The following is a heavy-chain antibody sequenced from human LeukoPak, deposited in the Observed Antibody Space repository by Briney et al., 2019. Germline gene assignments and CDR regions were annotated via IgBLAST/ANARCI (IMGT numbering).Heavy chain of an antibody. CDR3: ARAITMVRGVFQYYFDY. V-gene: IGHV1-2*02. Sequence: ASVKVSCKASGYTFTGYYMHWVRQAPGQGLEWMGWINGNSGGTKYAQKFQGRVTMTRDTSISTAYMELSRLRSDDTAVYYCARAITMVRGVFQYYFDYWGQGTLVTVSS. CDR2: INGNSGGT. CDR1: GYTFTGYY. J-gene: IGHJ4*02. D-gene: IGHD3-10*01.